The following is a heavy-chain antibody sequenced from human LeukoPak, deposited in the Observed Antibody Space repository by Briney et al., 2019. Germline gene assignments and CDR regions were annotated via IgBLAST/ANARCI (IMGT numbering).Heavy chain of an antibody. J-gene: IGHJ4*02. CDR1: GYTFTGYY. CDR3: AIYDFWSGYYTPPLSKGKNFDY. D-gene: IGHD3-3*01. Sequence: ASVKVSCKASGYTFTGYYMHWVRQAPGQGLEWMGRINPNSGGTNYAQKFQGRVTMTRDTSISTAYMELSRLRSDDTAVYYCAIYDFWSGYYTPPLSKGKNFDYWGQGTLVTVSS. V-gene: IGHV1-2*06. CDR2: INPNSGGT.